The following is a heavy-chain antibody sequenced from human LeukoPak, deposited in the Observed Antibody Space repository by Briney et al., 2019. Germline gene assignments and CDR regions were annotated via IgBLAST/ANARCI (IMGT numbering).Heavy chain of an antibody. V-gene: IGHV3-30*18. CDR3: AKILPDTVTADY. CDR1: GFTFSSYG. CDR2: ISYDGSNK. J-gene: IGHJ4*02. D-gene: IGHD4-11*01. Sequence: GRSLRLSCAASGFTFSSYGMYWGPQAPGKGREWVAVISYDGSNKYYTDSVRGRFSISRDNSKSTLYLQMNSLRAEDTAVYYCAKILPDTVTADYWGQGTLVTVSS.